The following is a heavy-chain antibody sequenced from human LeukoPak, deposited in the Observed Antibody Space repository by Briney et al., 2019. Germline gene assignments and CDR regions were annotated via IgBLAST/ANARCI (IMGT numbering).Heavy chain of an antibody. J-gene: IGHJ4*02. Sequence: GGSLRLSCAASGFTLSSYWMHWVRQAPGKGLVWVSRINSDGSSKSYADSVRGRFTISRDNAKNTLYLQMNSLRAEDTALYYCARDGSGSVDYWGQGTLVTVSS. V-gene: IGHV3-74*01. CDR1: GFTLSSYW. CDR2: INSDGSSK. D-gene: IGHD1-26*01. CDR3: ARDGSGSVDY.